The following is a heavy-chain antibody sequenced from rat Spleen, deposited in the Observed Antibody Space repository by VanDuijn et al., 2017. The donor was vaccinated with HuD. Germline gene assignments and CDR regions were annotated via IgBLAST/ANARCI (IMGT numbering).Heavy chain of an antibody. CDR1: GFTFSDYY. Sequence: EVQLVESDGGLVQPGRSLKLSCAASGFTFSDYYMAWVRQAPTKGLEWVATISYGDSSGHSATYYRDSVRGRFTISRNNAKSTLYLQMNSLRSEDTATYYCARQRGPSWFAYWGQGSLVTVSS. V-gene: IGHV5-22*01. CDR2: ISYGDSSGHSAT. D-gene: IGHD3-1*01. CDR3: ARQRGPSWFAY. J-gene: IGHJ3*01.